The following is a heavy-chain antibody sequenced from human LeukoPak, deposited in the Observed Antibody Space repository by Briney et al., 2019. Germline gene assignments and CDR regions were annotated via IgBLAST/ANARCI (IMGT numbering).Heavy chain of an antibody. CDR1: GFTFSSYS. CDR3: ARRGVTVYGMDV. D-gene: IGHD3-16*02. V-gene: IGHV3-21*01. Sequence: GRSLRLSCAASGFTFSSYSMNWVRQAPGKGLEWVSSISSSSSYIYYADSVKGRFTISRDNAKNSLYLQMNSLRAEDTAVYYCARRGVTVYGMDVWGQGTTVTVSS. CDR2: ISSSSSYI. J-gene: IGHJ6*02.